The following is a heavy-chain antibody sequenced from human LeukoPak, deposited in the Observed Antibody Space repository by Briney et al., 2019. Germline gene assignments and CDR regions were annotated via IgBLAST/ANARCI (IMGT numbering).Heavy chain of an antibody. J-gene: IGHJ6*02. V-gene: IGHV3-74*01. CDR3: ARGDYGGYCYCGMDV. Sequence: GGSLRLSCAASGFTFSSYWMHWVRQAPGKGLVWVSCINSDGSSTSYADSVKGRFTISRDNAKNTLYVQTNSLRAEDTAVYYCARGDYGGYCYCGMDVWGQGTTVTVSS. CDR1: GFTFSSYW. CDR2: INSDGSST. D-gene: IGHD4-23*01.